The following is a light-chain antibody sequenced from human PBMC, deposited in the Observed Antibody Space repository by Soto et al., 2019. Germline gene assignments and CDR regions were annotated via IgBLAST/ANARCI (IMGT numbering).Light chain of an antibody. J-gene: IGKJ5*01. CDR1: QSIRIN. CDR2: AAS. Sequence: IVMTQSPATLSVSPGERAILSCRASQSIRINLAWYQQKPGQAPRLLIYAASNRAAGVPARLSGSWSGTEFTLTISSLQSEDFAVYYCQQYNKWITFGQGTRLEIK. V-gene: IGKV3-15*01. CDR3: QQYNKWIT.